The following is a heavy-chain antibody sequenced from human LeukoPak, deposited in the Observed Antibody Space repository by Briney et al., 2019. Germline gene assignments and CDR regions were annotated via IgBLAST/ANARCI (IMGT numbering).Heavy chain of an antibody. J-gene: IGHJ4*02. Sequence: GGSLRLSCAASGFTYTNYAMNWVRQAPEKGLEWVSVVSGSGRSTYYADSVKGRFTISRDKSKNTLYLQMNSLRAEDTAIYYCAKSVVNSGTYIPFDYWGRGTQVTVSS. D-gene: IGHD1-26*01. V-gene: IGHV3-23*01. CDR3: AKSVVNSGTYIPFDY. CDR1: GFTYTNYA. CDR2: VSGSGRST.